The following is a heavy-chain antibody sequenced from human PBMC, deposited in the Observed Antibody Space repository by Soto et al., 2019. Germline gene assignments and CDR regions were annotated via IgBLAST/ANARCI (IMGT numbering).Heavy chain of an antibody. CDR3: ATLSNDFWSGPNNCFDP. J-gene: IGHJ5*02. D-gene: IGHD3-3*01. V-gene: IGHV1-24*01. CDR2: FDHEDGET. CDR1: GYTLTELS. Sequence: ASVKVSCKVSGYTLTELSMHWVRQPPGKGLEWMGGFDHEDGETIYAQKFQGRVTMTEDTSTDRDYMELSSLGSEDTAVYYCATLSNDFWSGPNNCFDPWGQGTLGTVSS.